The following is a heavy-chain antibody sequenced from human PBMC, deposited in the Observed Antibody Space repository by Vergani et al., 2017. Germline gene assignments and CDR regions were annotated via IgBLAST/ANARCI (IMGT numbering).Heavy chain of an antibody. CDR3: AKEGHYDVWSGLGGDYYYYYGMDV. D-gene: IGHD3-3*01. V-gene: IGHV3-23*01. Sequence: EVQLLESGGGLVQPGGSLRLSCAASGFTFSSYAMSWVRQAPGKGLEWVSAISGSGGSTYYADSVKGRFTISRDNSKNTLYLQMNSLRAEDTAVYYCAKEGHYDVWSGLGGDYYYYYGMDVWGQGTTVTVSS. CDR1: GFTFSSYA. J-gene: IGHJ6*02. CDR2: ISGSGGST.